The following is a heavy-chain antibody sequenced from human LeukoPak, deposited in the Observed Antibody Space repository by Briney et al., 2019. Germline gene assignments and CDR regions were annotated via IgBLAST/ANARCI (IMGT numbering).Heavy chain of an antibody. CDR2: ISRSGSTI. CDR1: GFAFSSYE. D-gene: IGHD2-21*02. CDR3: ARDDCPGPYCGMDV. Sequence: GGSLRLSCAVSGFAFSSYEMNWVRQAPGKGLEWVSYISRSGSTIFYADSVKGRFTISRDNAKNSLYLQMNSLRAEDTAVYHCARDDCPGPYCGMDVWGQGTTVTVSS. V-gene: IGHV3-48*03. J-gene: IGHJ6*02.